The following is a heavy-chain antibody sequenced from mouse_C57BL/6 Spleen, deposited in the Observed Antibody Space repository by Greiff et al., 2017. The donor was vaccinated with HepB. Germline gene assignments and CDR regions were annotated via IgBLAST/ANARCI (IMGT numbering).Heavy chain of an antibody. J-gene: IGHJ3*01. D-gene: IGHD2-1*01. CDR1: GYTFTGYW. V-gene: IGHV1-9*01. CDR3: AIYGNFSWFAY. CDR2: ILPGSGST. Sequence: QVQLKQSGAELMKPGASVKLSCKATGYTFTGYWIEWVKQRPGHGLEWIGEILPGSGSTNYNEKFKGKATFTADTSANTAYMQLSSLTTEDTAIYYSAIYGNFSWFAYWGQGPLVTVSA.